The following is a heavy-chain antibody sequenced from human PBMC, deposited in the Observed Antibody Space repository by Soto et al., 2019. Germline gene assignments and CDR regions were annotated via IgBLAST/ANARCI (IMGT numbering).Heavy chain of an antibody. CDR1: GYTFTGHY. V-gene: IGHV1-2*02. J-gene: IGHJ4*02. CDR2: ISPESGGT. D-gene: IGHD3-22*01. Sequence: ASVKVSCKASGYTFTGHYMHWVRQAPGQGVEWMGRISPESGGTNYAKKFQGRVTMTWDTSLNTACMELSSLMIEDTAVYYCASRTGYVSDGYYFDLLCEEALVTVST. CDR3: ASRTGYVSDGYYFDL.